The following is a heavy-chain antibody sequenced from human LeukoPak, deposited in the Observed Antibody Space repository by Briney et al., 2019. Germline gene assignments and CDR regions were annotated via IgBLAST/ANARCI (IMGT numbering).Heavy chain of an antibody. D-gene: IGHD3-10*01. J-gene: IGHJ4*02. CDR1: GFTFSSYW. V-gene: IGHV3-7*01. CDR3: ASPLLVVRGVIITDY. CDR2: IKQDGSEK. Sequence: GGSLRLSCAASGFTFSSYWVSWVRQAPGKGLEWVANIKQDGSEKYYVDSVKGRFTISRDNAKNYLYLQMNSLRAEDTAVYYCASPLLVVRGVIITDYWGQGTLVTVSS.